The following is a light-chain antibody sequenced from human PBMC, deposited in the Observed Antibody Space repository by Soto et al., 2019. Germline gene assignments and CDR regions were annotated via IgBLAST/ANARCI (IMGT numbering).Light chain of an antibody. CDR3: TSYAGSNIWV. Sequence: QSVLTQPPSASGSPGQSVTISCTGTSSDVGAYKYVSWYQQYPGKAPKLMIYEVSSRPSGVPDRFSGSKSGNTASLTVSGLQAEDEADYYCTSYAGSNIWVFGGGTQLTVL. V-gene: IGLV2-8*01. CDR1: SSDVGAYKY. CDR2: EVS. J-gene: IGLJ3*02.